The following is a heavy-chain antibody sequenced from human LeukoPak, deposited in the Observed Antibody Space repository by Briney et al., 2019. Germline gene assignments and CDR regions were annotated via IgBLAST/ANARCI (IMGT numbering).Heavy chain of an antibody. V-gene: IGHV4-34*01. CDR2: INHSGST. Sequence: SETLSLTCAVHGGSFSGYYWSWIRQPPGKGLEWIGEINHSGSTNYNPSLKSRVTISVDTSKNQFSLKLSSVTAADTAVYYCARGIAVAGYFDYWGQGTLVTVSS. D-gene: IGHD6-19*01. CDR1: GGSFSGYY. CDR3: ARGIAVAGYFDY. J-gene: IGHJ4*02.